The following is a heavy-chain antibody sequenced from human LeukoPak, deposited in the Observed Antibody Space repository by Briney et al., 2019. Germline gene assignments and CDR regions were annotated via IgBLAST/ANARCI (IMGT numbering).Heavy chain of an antibody. CDR3: ACSGWYISVNYYYYMDV. D-gene: IGHD6-19*01. J-gene: IGHJ6*03. V-gene: IGHV4-61*02. Sequence: SQTLSLTCTVSGGSISSGSYYWSWIRQPAGKGLEWIGRIYTSGTTNYNPSLKSRVTISVDTSKNQFSLKLSSVTAADTAVYYCACSGWYISVNYYYYMDVWGNGTTVTISS. CDR2: IYTSGTT. CDR1: GGSISSGSYY.